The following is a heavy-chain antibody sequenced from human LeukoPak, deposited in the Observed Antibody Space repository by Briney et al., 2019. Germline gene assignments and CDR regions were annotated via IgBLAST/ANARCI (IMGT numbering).Heavy chain of an antibody. V-gene: IGHV4-34*01. J-gene: IGHJ4*02. Sequence: SETLSLTCSVYGGSFSGHYWSWIRQAPEKGLEWIASINYSGRTYYNPSLNSRLTISVDTAKRQFSLKLTSVTAADTALYYCARDIDDVGALLDFWGQGALVTVSS. CDR2: INYSGRT. D-gene: IGHD1-26*01. CDR3: ARDIDDVGALLDF. CDR1: GGSFSGHY.